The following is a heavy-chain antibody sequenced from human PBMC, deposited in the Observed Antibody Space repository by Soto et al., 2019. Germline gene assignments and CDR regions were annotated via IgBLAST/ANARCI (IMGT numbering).Heavy chain of an antibody. D-gene: IGHD2-21*02. CDR2: VYHTGDT. CDR1: GGTVASSHW. V-gene: IGHV4-4*02. CDR3: AREIVTAGGNNYFDP. Sequence: SETLSLTCGVSGGTVASSHWCSWVRQSPGRGLEWIGNVYHTGDTSFNPSLQSRVTFSVDNSNNQFSLRLTSVTAADTAVYYCAREIVTAGGNNYFDPWGPGTLVTVSS. J-gene: IGHJ5*02.